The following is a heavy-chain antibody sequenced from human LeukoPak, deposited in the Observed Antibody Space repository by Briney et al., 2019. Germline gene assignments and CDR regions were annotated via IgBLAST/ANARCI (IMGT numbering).Heavy chain of an antibody. D-gene: IGHD6-19*01. J-gene: IGHJ4*02. CDR1: GYTFTRYY. CDR2: INPNSGGT. CDR3: ARASYSSGWRGLDY. Sequence: ASVKVSCKASGYTFTRYYMHWVRQAPGQGLEWMGWINPNSGGTNYAQKFQGRVTMTRDTSISTAYMELSRLRSDDTAVYYCARASYSSGWRGLDYWGQGTLVTVSS. V-gene: IGHV1-2*02.